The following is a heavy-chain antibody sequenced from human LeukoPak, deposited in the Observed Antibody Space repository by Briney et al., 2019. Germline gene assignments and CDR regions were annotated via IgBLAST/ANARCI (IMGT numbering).Heavy chain of an antibody. Sequence: SETLSLTCTVSGGSISSGGYYWSWIRQHPGKGLEWIGYIYYSGGTYYNPSLKSRVTISVDTSKNQFSLKLSSVTAADTAVYYCARDRLYSGYDSAFDIWGQGTMVTVSS. D-gene: IGHD5-12*01. CDR3: ARDRLYSGYDSAFDI. V-gene: IGHV4-31*03. CDR2: IYYSGGT. J-gene: IGHJ3*02. CDR1: GGSISSGGYY.